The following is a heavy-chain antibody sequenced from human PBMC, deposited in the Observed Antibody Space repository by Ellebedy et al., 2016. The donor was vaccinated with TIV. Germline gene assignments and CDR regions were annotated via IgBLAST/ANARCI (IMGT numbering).Heavy chain of an antibody. Sequence: GGSLRLSCAASGFTFGSFAMHWVRQAPGEGLEWLSVISGDGVNTYSAASVKGRFTITRVNFKNTLFLQVNRLRAEDTAVYYCAKGSSSGFNYDRVGFQYWGQGTLVTVSS. D-gene: IGHD3-22*01. CDR3: AKGSSSGFNYDRVGFQY. CDR1: GFTFGSFA. V-gene: IGHV3-23*01. J-gene: IGHJ4*02. CDR2: ISGDGVNT.